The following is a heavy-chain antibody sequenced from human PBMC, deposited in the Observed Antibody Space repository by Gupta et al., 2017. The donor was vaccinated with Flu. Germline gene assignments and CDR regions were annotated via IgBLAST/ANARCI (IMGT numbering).Heavy chain of an antibody. D-gene: IGHD2-15*01. V-gene: IGHV3-23*01. CDR2: ISTGGGST. CDR3: AKGGDIYFFGS. J-gene: IGHJ5*01. Sequence: WVRLAPGKGLEWVSTISTGGGSTYYADSVKGRFTISRDNSKNTLYLQMSSLRAEDTAVFYCAKGGDIYFFGSWGQGTLVTVSS.